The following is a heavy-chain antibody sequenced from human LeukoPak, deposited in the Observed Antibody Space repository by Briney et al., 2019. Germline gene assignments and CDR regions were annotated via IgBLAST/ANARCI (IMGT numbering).Heavy chain of an antibody. V-gene: IGHV1-24*01. CDR2: FDPEDGET. CDR1: GYTLTELS. CDR3: ATDFKIRPSRIPFDP. D-gene: IGHD2-2*01. J-gene: IGHJ5*02. Sequence: GASVKVSCKVSGYTLTELSMHWVRQAPGKGLEWMGGFDPEDGETIYAQKFQGRVTMTEDTSTDTAYMELSSLRSEDTAVYYCATDFKIRPSRIPFDPWGQGTLVTVSS.